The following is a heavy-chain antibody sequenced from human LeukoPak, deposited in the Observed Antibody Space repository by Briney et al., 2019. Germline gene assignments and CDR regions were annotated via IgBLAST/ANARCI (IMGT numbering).Heavy chain of an antibody. Sequence: SETLSLTCTVSGDSIGSGENYWSWIRQPPGKGLEWIGYIYYTTNSNYNPSLKSRVTISIDTSKNQFSLKLSSVTAADTAVYYCARDRVGSRYPPTNWFDPWGQGILVTVSS. V-gene: IGHV4-61*08. J-gene: IGHJ5*02. CDR3: ARDRVGSRYPPTNWFDP. D-gene: IGHD1-14*01. CDR2: IYYTTNS. CDR1: GDSIGSGENY.